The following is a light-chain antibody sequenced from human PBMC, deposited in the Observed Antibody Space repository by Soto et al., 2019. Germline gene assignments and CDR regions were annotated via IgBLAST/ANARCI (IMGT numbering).Light chain of an antibody. J-gene: IGKJ1*01. CDR1: QSVSNN. Sequence: LMTQSPATLSVSPGERATLSCRASQSVSNNLAWYQQKPGQAPRPLIYDASTRATGIPARFSGSGSGTEFTLTISGLQSEDFAVYYCQQYNNWPPWTFGQGTKVEIK. CDR2: DAS. V-gene: IGKV3-15*01. CDR3: QQYNNWPPWT.